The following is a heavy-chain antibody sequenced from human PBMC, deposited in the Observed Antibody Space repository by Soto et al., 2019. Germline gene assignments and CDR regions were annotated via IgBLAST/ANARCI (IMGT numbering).Heavy chain of an antibody. CDR1: GFSFSSVW. Sequence: PGGSLRLSCVVSGFSFSSVWMTWVRQAPGKGLECVANIKYDGSEEYYVDSVKGRFTISRDNAKNSLYLQMNSLRAEDTAVYYCARDLRVGANSDACDVWGQGTMVTVSS. CDR3: ARDLRVGANSDACDV. J-gene: IGHJ3*01. D-gene: IGHD1-26*01. V-gene: IGHV3-7*03. CDR2: IKYDGSEE.